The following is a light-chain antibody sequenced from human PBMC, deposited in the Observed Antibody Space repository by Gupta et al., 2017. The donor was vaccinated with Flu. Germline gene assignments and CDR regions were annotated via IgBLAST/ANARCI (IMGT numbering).Light chain of an antibody. Sequence: VTMSCSGSSSNLGSNTVNWYQQFPGTAPHLVIYSNNQRPSGVPDRFSGSKSGTSASLAISGLQSEDEADYFCAARDDSLDGPVFGGGTKLTVL. CDR3: AARDDSLDGPV. J-gene: IGLJ2*01. CDR1: SSNLGSNT. CDR2: SNN. V-gene: IGLV1-44*01.